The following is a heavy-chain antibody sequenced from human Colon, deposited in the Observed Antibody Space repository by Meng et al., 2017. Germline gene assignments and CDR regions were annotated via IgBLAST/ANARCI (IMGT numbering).Heavy chain of an antibody. Sequence: VELGGAGGGLVKPGGSLRLSCEAAGFTFGSYSMHWVRQAPGKGLDWVAVTSYDEGTKYYADSVRGRFTISRDNSKNTLYLQMNSLRAEDTAVYYCAREPDHRSWLDTWGQGTLVTVSS. J-gene: IGHJ5*02. D-gene: IGHD1-14*01. CDR1: GFTFGSYS. CDR3: AREPDHRSWLDT. CDR2: TSYDEGTK. V-gene: IGHV3-30*04.